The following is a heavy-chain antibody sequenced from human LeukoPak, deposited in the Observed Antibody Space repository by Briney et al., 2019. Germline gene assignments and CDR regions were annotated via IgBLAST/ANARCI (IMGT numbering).Heavy chain of an antibody. CDR1: GGSISSSSHY. J-gene: IGHJ4*02. Sequence: SETLSLTCTVSGGSISSSSHYWGWIRQPPGKGLEWIGSIYYSGSTYYNPSLKSRVTISVDTSKNQFSLKLSSVTAADTAVYYCAMVRNYYDSSGYYYSRGNYFDYWGQGTLVTVSS. D-gene: IGHD3-22*01. CDR2: IYYSGST. CDR3: AMVRNYYDSSGYYYSRGNYFDY. V-gene: IGHV4-39*07.